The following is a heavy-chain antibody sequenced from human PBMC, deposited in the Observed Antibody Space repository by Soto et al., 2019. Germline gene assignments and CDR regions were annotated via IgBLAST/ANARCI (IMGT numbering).Heavy chain of an antibody. CDR3: GSSASPDAY. CDR2: INSGSTSV. V-gene: IGHV3-48*01. CDR1: GFIFNSYS. D-gene: IGHD3-22*01. Sequence: EGSLRLSCVASGFIFNSYSMNWVRQAPGKGLEWISYINSGSTSVFYADSVKGRFTISRDNAKNSLYLQMNSLRAEDTAVYYCGSSASPDAYWGQGTLVTVSS. J-gene: IGHJ4*02.